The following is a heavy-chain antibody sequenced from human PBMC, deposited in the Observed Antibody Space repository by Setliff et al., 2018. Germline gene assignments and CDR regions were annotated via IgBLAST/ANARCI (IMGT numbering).Heavy chain of an antibody. J-gene: IGHJ4*02. Sequence: PSETLSLTCAVYGGSFSGYYWSWIRQPPGKGLEWIGEINHSGSTNYNPSLKSRVTISVDTSKNQFSLKLSSVTAADTAVYYCARGRAGHSGHWGQGTLVTVS. V-gene: IGHV4-34*01. CDR1: GGSFSGYY. CDR3: ARGRAGHSGH. D-gene: IGHD6-19*01. CDR2: INHSGST.